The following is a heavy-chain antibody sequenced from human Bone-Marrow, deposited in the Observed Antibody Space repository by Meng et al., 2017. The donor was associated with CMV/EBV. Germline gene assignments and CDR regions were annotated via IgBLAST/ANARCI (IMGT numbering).Heavy chain of an antibody. CDR1: GFIFSNYW. D-gene: IGHD3-10*01. CDR2: INHSGST. Sequence: GSLRLSCVTSGFIFSNYWMTWVRQAPGKGLEWIGEINHSGSTNYNPSLKSRVTISVDTSKNQFSLKLSSVTAADTAVYYCAREAYYYGSGSHFDYWGQGTLVTVSS. V-gene: IGHV4-34*01. CDR3: AREAYYYGSGSHFDY. J-gene: IGHJ4*02.